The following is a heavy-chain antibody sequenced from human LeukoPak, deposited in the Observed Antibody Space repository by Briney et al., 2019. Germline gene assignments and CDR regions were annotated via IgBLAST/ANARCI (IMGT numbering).Heavy chain of an antibody. CDR1: GFTFNTYN. D-gene: IGHD3-3*01. Sequence: GGSLRLSCAASGFTFNTYNMNRVRQAPGKELTSLPNTNSSDETKYYAESVQGRFTISRDNAKNTLYLQMNSLRAEDTAVYYCATKTYYDFWSGYSDYYYYGMDVWGQGTTVTVSS. CDR2: TNSSDETK. CDR3: ATKTYYDFWSGYSDYYYYGMDV. V-gene: IGHV3-48*01. J-gene: IGHJ6*02.